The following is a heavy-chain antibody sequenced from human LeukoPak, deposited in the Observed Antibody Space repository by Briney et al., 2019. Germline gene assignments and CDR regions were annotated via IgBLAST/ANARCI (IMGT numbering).Heavy chain of an antibody. J-gene: IGHJ4*02. Sequence: PGGSLRLSCATSGFTFSNFALHWVRRAPGKGLEWVAAVSYDESKYYADSVKGRFTISRDDSNNTLNLQMDSLRPEDTAVYYCARDPRIAAAWDYWGQGTLVTVSS. V-gene: IGHV3-30-3*01. CDR2: VSYDESK. D-gene: IGHD6-13*01. CDR3: ARDPRIAAAWDY. CDR1: GFTFSNFA.